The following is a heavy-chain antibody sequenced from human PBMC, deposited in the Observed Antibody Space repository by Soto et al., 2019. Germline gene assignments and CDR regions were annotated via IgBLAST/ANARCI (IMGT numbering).Heavy chain of an antibody. CDR3: AREYSSSWYRAFDI. D-gene: IGHD6-13*01. Sequence: GASVKVSCKASGYTFTGYYMHWVRQAPGQGLEWMGWINPNSGGTNYAQKFQGWVTMTRDTSISTAYMELSRLRSDDTAVYYCAREYSSSWYRAFDIWGQGTMVTVSS. V-gene: IGHV1-2*04. CDR2: INPNSGGT. J-gene: IGHJ3*02. CDR1: GYTFTGYY.